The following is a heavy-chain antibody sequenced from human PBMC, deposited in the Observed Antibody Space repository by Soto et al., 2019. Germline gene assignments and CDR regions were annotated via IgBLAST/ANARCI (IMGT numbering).Heavy chain of an antibody. CDR2: ISYDGSNK. J-gene: IGHJ6*03. CDR1: GFTFSSYA. V-gene: IGHV3-30-3*02. CDR3: VKFEGITFSYYYMDV. Sequence: GGSLRLSCAASGFTFSSYAMHWVRQAPGKGLEWVAVISYDGSNKYYADSVKGRFTISRDTSKNTLYLQMNSLRAEDTAVYYCVKFEGITFSYYYMDVWGKGTTVTVSS.